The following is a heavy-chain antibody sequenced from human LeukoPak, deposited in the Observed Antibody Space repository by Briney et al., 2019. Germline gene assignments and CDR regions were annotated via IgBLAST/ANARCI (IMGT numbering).Heavy chain of an antibody. CDR2: INPNSGGT. CDR3: ARAFSGYSSSWYPDYYYYMDV. Sequence: ASVKVSCKASGYTFTDYYMHWVRQAPGQGLEWMGWINPNSGGTNYAQKFQGRVTMTRDTSISTAYMELSRLRSDDTAVYYCARAFSGYSSSWYPDYYYYMDVWGKGTTVTVSS. V-gene: IGHV1-2*02. D-gene: IGHD6-13*01. CDR1: GYTFTDYY. J-gene: IGHJ6*03.